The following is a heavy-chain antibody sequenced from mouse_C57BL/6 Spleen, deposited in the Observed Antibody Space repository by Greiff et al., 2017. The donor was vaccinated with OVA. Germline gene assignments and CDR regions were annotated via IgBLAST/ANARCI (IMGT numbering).Heavy chain of an antibody. CDR2: IHPNSGST. J-gene: IGHJ3*01. D-gene: IGHD1-1*01. Sequence: VQLQQPGAELVKPGASVKLSCKASGYTFTSYWMHWVKQRPGQGLEWIGMIHPNSGSTNYNEKFQSKATLTVDKSSSTAYMQLSSLTSEDSAVYYCARDYYGSSPAWFADWGQGTLVTVSA. CDR1: GYTFTSYW. CDR3: ARDYYGSSPAWFAD. V-gene: IGHV1-64*01.